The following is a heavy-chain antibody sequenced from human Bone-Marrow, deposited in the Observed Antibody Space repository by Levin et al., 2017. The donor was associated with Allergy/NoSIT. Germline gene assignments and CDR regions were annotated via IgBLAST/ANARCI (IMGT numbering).Heavy chain of an antibody. J-gene: IGHJ4*02. CDR3: ARGTTVAPRSAIDY. CDR2: ISSDGSST. D-gene: IGHD6-19*01. CDR1: GFTFSSYW. V-gene: IGHV3-74*01. Sequence: PGGSLRLSCVASGFTFSSYWMHWVRQVPGKGLVWVSYISSDGSSTIYADSVKGRFTVSRDNAKNTLYLQINNLRAEDTAVFYCARGTTVAPRSAIDYWGPGTLVTVTS.